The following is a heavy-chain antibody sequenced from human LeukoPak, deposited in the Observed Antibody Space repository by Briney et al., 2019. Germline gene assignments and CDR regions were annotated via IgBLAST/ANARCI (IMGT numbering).Heavy chain of an antibody. Sequence: PSDTLSLTCTVSGGSISSYYWSWIRQPPGKGLEWIGYIYYSGSTNYNPSLKSRVTLSVDTSKNQFSLKLSSVTAADTAVYYCARVLEEKAGRAFDIWGQGTMVTVSS. J-gene: IGHJ3*02. V-gene: IGHV4-59*01. D-gene: IGHD5-24*01. CDR2: IYYSGST. CDR1: GGSISSYY. CDR3: ARVLEEKAGRAFDI.